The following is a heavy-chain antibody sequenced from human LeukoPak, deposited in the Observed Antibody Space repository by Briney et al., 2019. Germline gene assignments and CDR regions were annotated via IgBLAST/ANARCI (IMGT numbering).Heavy chain of an antibody. CDR1: GFSVSGNY. D-gene: IGHD1-26*01. CDR3: ARDHEAGVGWLDP. Sequence: PGGSLRLSCAATGFSVSGNYMTWVRQAPGKGLEWVSVLYSGGDTYYADFVKGRFTISRHDSKNTLYLQMNRLRLDDTAVYYCARDHEAGVGWLDPWGQGTLVTVSS. CDR2: LYSGGDT. J-gene: IGHJ5*02. V-gene: IGHV3-53*04.